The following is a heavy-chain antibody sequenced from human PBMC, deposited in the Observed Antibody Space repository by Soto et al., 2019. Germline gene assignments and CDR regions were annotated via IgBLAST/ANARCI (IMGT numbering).Heavy chain of an antibody. Sequence: SETLSLTCTVSGGSISSGGYYWSWIRQHPGKGLEWIGYIYYSGSTYYNPSLKSRVTISVDTSKNQFSLKLSSVTAADTAVYYCARGPLVVGAYYFDYWGQGTLVTVSS. CDR1: GGSISSGGYY. CDR3: ARGPLVVGAYYFDY. CDR2: IYYSGST. D-gene: IGHD1-26*01. V-gene: IGHV4-31*03. J-gene: IGHJ4*02.